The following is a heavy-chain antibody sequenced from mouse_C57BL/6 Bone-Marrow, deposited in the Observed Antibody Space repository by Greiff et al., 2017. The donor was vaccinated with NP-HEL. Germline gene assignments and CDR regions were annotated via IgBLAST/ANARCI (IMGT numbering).Heavy chain of an antibody. CDR2: INPYNGGT. CDR1: GYTFTDYY. CDR3: ARGQVWFAY. J-gene: IGHJ3*01. Sequence: EVQRVESGPVLVKPGASVKMSCKASGYTFTDYYMNWVKQSHGKSLEWIGVINPYNGGTSYNQKFKGKATLTVDKSSSTAYMELNSLTSEDSAVYYCARGQVWFAYWGQGTLVTVSA. V-gene: IGHV1-19*01.